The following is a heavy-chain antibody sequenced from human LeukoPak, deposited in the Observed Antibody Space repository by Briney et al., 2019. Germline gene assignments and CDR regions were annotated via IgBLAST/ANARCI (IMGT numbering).Heavy chain of an antibody. V-gene: IGHV1-24*01. Sequence: ASVKVSCKASGGTFSSYAISWVRQAPGKGLEWMGGCDPEDGETIYAQKFQGRVTMTEDTSTDTAYMELNSLRSDDTAVYYCATDPGETVPAAKGPRGDYCYGMDVWGQGTTVTVSS. D-gene: IGHD2-2*01. CDR1: GGTFSSYA. J-gene: IGHJ6*02. CDR3: ATDPGETVPAAKGPRGDYCYGMDV. CDR2: CDPEDGET.